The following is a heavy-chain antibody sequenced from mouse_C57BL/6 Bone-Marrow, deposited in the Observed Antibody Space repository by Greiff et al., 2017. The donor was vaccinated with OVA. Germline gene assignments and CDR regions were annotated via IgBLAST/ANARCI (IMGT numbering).Heavy chain of an antibody. V-gene: IGHV1-59*01. CDR1: GYTFTSYW. Sequence: QVQLQQPGAELVRPGTSVKLSCKASGYTFTSYWMPWVKQRPGQGLEWIGVIDPSDSYTNYNQKFKGKATLTVDTSSSTAYMQLSSLTSEDSAVYYCARGGNYEVSYAMDYWGQGTSVTVSS. D-gene: IGHD2-1*01. CDR3: ARGGNYEVSYAMDY. J-gene: IGHJ4*01. CDR2: IDPSDSYT.